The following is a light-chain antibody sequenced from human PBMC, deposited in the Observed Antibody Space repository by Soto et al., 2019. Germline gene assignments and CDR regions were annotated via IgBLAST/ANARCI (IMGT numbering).Light chain of an antibody. CDR3: QRYGSALFT. CDR2: GAS. V-gene: IGKV3-20*01. CDR1: QSFSSSY. J-gene: IGKJ3*01. Sequence: EIVLTQSPGTLSLSPGERATLSCRASQSFSSSYLAWYQQKPGQAPRLLIYGASSRATGIPDRFSASGSGTDFIFTISSLEPEDFAVYYCQRYGSALFTFGPGTKVDVK.